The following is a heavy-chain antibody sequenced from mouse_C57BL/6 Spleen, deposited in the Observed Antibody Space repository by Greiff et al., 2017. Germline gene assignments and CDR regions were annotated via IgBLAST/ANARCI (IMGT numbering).Heavy chain of an antibody. D-gene: IGHD4-1*01. CDR1: GFTFSDYG. J-gene: IGHJ2*01. CDR3: ARGANWDGY. CDR2: ISSGCSTI. V-gene: IGHV5-17*01. Sequence: EVMLVESGGGLVKPGGSLKLSCAASGFTFSDYGMYWVRQAPEKGLEWVAYISSGCSTIYYADTVKGRFTISRDNAKNTLFLQMTSLRSEDTAMYYCARGANWDGYWGQGTTLTVSS.